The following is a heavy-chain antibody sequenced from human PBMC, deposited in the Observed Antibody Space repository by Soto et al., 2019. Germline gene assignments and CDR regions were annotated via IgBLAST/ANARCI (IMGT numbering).Heavy chain of an antibody. J-gene: IGHJ4*02. D-gene: IGHD3-22*01. CDR3: ARAGGYYYDSSGYSPFDY. CDR2: IYYSGST. CDR1: GGSISSGDYY. Sequence: PSETLSLTCTVSGGSISSGDYYWSWIRQQPGKGLEWIGYIYYSGSTYYNPSLKSRVTISVDTSKNQFSLKLSSVTAADTAVYYCARAGGYYYDSSGYSPFDYWGQGTLVTVSS. V-gene: IGHV4-31*03.